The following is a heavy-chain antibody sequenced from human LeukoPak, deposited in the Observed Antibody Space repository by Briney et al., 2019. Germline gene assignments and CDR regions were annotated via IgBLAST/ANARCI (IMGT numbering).Heavy chain of an antibody. CDR3: ASFRYSSSWSPLDY. Sequence: GASVKVSCKASGYTYSTYDIHWVRQAPGQRLEWMGWINVGNGHTKYSQTFQDRVTITRDRSANTAYMELSSLRSEDTAVYYCASFRYSSSWSPLDYWGQGTLVTVSP. V-gene: IGHV1-3*01. CDR1: GYTYSTYD. CDR2: INVGNGHT. J-gene: IGHJ4*02. D-gene: IGHD6-13*01.